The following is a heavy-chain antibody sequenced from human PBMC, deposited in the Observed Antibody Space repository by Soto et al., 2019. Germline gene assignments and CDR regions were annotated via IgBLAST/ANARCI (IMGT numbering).Heavy chain of an antibody. J-gene: IGHJ4*02. CDR2: ISYDGSNK. CDR3: ARGSPRQQLGGIDY. Sequence: GGSLRLSCAASGFTFSSYAMHWVRQAPGKGLEWVAVISYDGSNKYYADSVKGRFTISRDNSKNTLYLQMNSLRAEDTAVYYCARGSPRQQLGGIDYWGQGTLVTVSS. V-gene: IGHV3-30-3*01. CDR1: GFTFSSYA. D-gene: IGHD6-6*01.